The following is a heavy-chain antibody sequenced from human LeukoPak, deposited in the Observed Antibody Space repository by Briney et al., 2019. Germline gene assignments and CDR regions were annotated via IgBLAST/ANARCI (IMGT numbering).Heavy chain of an antibody. CDR2: ISSNGGST. J-gene: IGHJ6*02. D-gene: IGHD3-9*01. CDR1: GFTFSSYA. V-gene: IGHV3-64*01. CDR3: ARVGVRYDILTGYSHYYGMDV. Sequence: GGSLRLSCAASGFTFSSYAMHWVRQAPGKGLEYVPAISSNGGSTYYANSVKGRFTISRDNSKNTLYLQMGSLRAEDMAVYYCARVGVRYDILTGYSHYYGMDVWGQGTTVTVSS.